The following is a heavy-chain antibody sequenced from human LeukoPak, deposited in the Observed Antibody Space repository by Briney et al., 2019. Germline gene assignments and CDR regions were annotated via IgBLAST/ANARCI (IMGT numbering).Heavy chain of an antibody. CDR2: ISGSSRTI. D-gene: IGHD6-19*01. J-gene: IGHJ3*02. CDR3: ARDSVAVAGSDAFDI. Sequence: GGSLRLSCAASGFTFSIYEMNWVRQAPGKGLEWVSYISGSSRTIFYADSVKGRFTISRDNTKNSLYLQMNSRRAEDTAVYFCARDSVAVAGSDAFDIWGQGTMVSVSS. CDR1: GFTFSIYE. V-gene: IGHV3-48*03.